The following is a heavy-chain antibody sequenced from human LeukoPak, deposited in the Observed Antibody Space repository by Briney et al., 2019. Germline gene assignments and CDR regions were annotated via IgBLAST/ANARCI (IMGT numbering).Heavy chain of an antibody. Sequence: SETLSLTCAVSGGSISSGDYSWSWIRQPPGEGLEWIGFIYNSGNTYYNPPLKSRVTLSVDTSKNQFSLNLSSVTAADTAVYYCARTAYDSSDFYRFDYWGQGTLVTVSS. CDR3: ARTAYDSSDFYRFDY. CDR1: GGSISSGDYS. J-gene: IGHJ4*02. CDR2: IYNSGNT. V-gene: IGHV4-30-4*07. D-gene: IGHD3-22*01.